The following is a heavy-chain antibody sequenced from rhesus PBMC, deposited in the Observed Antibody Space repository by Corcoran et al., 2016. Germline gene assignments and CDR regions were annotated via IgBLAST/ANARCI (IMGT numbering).Heavy chain of an antibody. CDR3: ARSRSTVTAPDY. D-gene: IGHD4-29*01. Sequence: QVQLQESGPGLVEPSETLSVTCAVSGGSISGSDWNWIRQPPGKELEWIGYIGGRRGNIYYNPSLKSRVTISTGTSRDQVSLKLTSVTAADTAVYYCARSRSTVTAPDYWGQGVLITVSS. CDR1: GGSISGSD. J-gene: IGHJ4*01. V-gene: IGHV4-165*02. CDR2: IGGRRGNI.